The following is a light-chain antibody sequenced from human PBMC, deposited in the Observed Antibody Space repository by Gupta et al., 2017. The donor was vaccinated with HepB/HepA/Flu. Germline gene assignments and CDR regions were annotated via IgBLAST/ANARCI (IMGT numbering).Light chain of an antibody. Sequence: PGERATLSCRASQSVGVSLAWYQQKPGQAPRLLIYDASNRATGIPARFSGSGSGTDFTLTISSLEPEDFAMYYCQQRSNWPPITCGQGTRLQVK. J-gene: IGKJ5*01. CDR2: DAS. CDR1: QSVGVS. V-gene: IGKV3-11*01. CDR3: QQRSNWPPIT.